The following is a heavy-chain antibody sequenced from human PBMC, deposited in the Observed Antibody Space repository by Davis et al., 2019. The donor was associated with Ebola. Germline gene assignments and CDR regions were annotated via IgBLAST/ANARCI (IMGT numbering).Heavy chain of an antibody. CDR3: ARDRLEISSGLGY. D-gene: IGHD3-22*01. Sequence: ASVKVSCKASGYTFTTYAMHWVRQAPGQRFEWMGWINSGNGNTEYSQKFQGRATITRDTSATTAYMELSSLRSEDTAVYYCARDRLEISSGLGYWGQGTLVTVSS. CDR2: INSGNGNT. V-gene: IGHV1-3*01. CDR1: GYTFTTYA. J-gene: IGHJ4*02.